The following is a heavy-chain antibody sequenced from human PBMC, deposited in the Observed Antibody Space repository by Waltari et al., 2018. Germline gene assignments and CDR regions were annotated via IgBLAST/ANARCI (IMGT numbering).Heavy chain of an antibody. D-gene: IGHD4-17*01. CDR2: INPHSGAI. Sequence: QAHLVLSGAELKKPGASVKVSCKASGYTFNAFYIHWVRQAPGQGPEWLGWINPHSGAIRYARQFQGRVTLTADRAIDTAYMELNSLKSDDTAMYYCAREGDYGSYFEFGGQGTLVTVSS. J-gene: IGHJ4*02. CDR1: GYTFNAFY. CDR3: AREGDYGSYFEF. V-gene: IGHV1-2*02.